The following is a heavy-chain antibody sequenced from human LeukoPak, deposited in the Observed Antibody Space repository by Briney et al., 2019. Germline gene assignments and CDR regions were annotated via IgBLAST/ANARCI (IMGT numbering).Heavy chain of an antibody. Sequence: GGSLRLSCAASGFTVSSNYMSWVRQAPGKGLEWVSVIYSGGSKYYADSVKGRFTISRDNSKNTLYLQMNSLRAEDTAVYYCARVSYYYGSGSYRPTAVYYFDYWGQGTLVTVSS. D-gene: IGHD3-10*01. V-gene: IGHV3-53*01. CDR1: GFTVSSNY. CDR2: IYSGGSK. CDR3: ARVSYYYGSGSYRPTAVYYFDY. J-gene: IGHJ4*02.